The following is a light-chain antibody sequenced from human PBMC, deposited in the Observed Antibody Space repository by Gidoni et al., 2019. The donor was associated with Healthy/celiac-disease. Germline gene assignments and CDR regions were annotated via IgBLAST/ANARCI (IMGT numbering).Light chain of an antibody. CDR3: QQYDNLPLT. CDR2: AAS. Sequence: DIPMTQSPSSLSASVGDRVTITCQASQDISNYLNWYQQKPGKAPKLLIYAASNLETGVPSRFSGSGSGTDFTFTISSLQPEDIATYYCQQYDNLPLTFGHGTKVDIK. CDR1: QDISNY. J-gene: IGKJ3*01. V-gene: IGKV1-33*01.